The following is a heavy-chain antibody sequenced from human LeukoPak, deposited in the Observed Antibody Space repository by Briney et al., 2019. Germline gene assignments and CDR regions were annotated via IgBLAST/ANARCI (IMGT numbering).Heavy chain of an antibody. J-gene: IGHJ5*02. CDR1: GGSISSSTYY. CDR2: MNYGGST. CDR3: APLPAAMRGHGWFDP. D-gene: IGHD2-2*01. V-gene: IGHV4-39*01. Sequence: SETLSLTCTVSGGSISSSTYYWAWIRQPPGKGLEWIGSMNYGGSTYYNPSLKSRVTISVDTSKNQVSLKLSSVTAADTAVYYCAPLPAAMRGHGWFDPWGQGTLVTVSS.